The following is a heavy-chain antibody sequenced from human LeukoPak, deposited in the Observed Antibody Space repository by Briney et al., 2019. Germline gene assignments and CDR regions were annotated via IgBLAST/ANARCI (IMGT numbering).Heavy chain of an antibody. V-gene: IGHV3-30*02. J-gene: IGHJ4*02. CDR2: IRYDGNSE. D-gene: IGHD5-24*01. CDR1: GFTFSSYG. CDR3: AKGGDGYNYGSYFDY. Sequence: PGGSLRLSCAASGFTFSSYGMHWVRQAPGKGLEWVAFIRYDGNSEFYVDSVKGRFTISRDNSKNTLYLQMNSLRAEDTAVYYCAKGGDGYNYGSYFDYWGRGTLVTVSS.